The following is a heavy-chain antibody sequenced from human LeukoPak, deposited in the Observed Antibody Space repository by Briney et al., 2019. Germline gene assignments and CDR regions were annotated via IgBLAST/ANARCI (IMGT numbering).Heavy chain of an antibody. CDR3: AREGRRTTPVDY. Sequence: GGSLRLSCAASGFTFSNYSMNWVRQAPGKGLEWVSSISSSSSTIYYADSVKGRFTISRDNAKNSLYLQMNSLRAEDTAVYYCAREGRRTTPVDYWGQGTLVTVSS. CDR1: GFTFSNYS. D-gene: IGHD2-15*01. CDR2: ISSSSSTI. J-gene: IGHJ4*02. V-gene: IGHV3-48*01.